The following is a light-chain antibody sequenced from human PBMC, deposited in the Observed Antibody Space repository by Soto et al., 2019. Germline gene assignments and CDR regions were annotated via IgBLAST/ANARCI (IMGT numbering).Light chain of an antibody. Sequence: SYELTQPPSVSVAPGQTARITCGGTNIGSRSVHWYQQKPGQAPVLVVYDDTDRPSGIPERFSGANSGNTATLTISRVEAGDEADYYCQVWERSSDHVVFGGGTQLTVL. J-gene: IGLJ7*01. V-gene: IGLV3-21*02. CDR2: DDT. CDR1: NIGSRS. CDR3: QVWERSSDHVV.